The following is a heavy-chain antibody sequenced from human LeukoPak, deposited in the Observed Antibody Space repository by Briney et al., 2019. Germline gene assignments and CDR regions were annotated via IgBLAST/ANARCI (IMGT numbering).Heavy chain of an antibody. J-gene: IGHJ5*02. D-gene: IGHD5-18*01. Sequence: GGSLRLSCAASGFTFSSYAMHWVCQAPGKGLEWVAVISYDGSNKYYADSVRGRSTISRDNSKNTLYLQMNSLRAEDTAVYYCARGPATQLWFTPNWFDPWGQGTLVTVSS. CDR3: ARGPATQLWFTPNWFDP. V-gene: IGHV3-30*04. CDR1: GFTFSSYA. CDR2: ISYDGSNK.